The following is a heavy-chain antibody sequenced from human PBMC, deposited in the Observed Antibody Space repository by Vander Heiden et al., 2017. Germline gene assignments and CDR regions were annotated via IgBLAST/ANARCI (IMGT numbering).Heavy chain of an antibody. Sequence: EVQLVESGGGLVQPGGSLRLSCPASAFTSSSYSMNWVRQAPGKGVEWVSYIGSSSSTMYYADSVKGRFTISRDNAKNSLYLQMNSLRAEDTAVYYCARGPDFWSGYPNWFDPWGQGTLVTVSS. CDR3: ARGPDFWSGYPNWFDP. D-gene: IGHD3-3*01. J-gene: IGHJ5*02. CDR1: AFTSSSYS. V-gene: IGHV3-48*01. CDR2: IGSSSSTM.